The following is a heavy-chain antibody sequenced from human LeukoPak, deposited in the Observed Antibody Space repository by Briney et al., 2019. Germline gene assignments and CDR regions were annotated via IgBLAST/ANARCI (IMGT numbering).Heavy chain of an antibody. Sequence: PGGSLRLSCAASGFTFSSYWMSWVRQAPGKGLEWVAHIKKDGSEKYYVASVKGRFTISRDNAKTSLYLQMNSLRAEDTAVYYCARPPFDSEAYDAFTIWGQGTVVTVSS. V-gene: IGHV3-7*01. CDR2: IKKDGSEK. CDR3: ARPPFDSEAYDAFTI. D-gene: IGHD3-22*01. CDR1: GFTFSSYW. J-gene: IGHJ3*02.